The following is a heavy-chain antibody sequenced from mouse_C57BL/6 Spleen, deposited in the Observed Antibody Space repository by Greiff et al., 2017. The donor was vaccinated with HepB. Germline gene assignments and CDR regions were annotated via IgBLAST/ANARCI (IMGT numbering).Heavy chain of an antibody. Sequence: VQLQESGPELVKPGASVKLSCKASGYAFSSSWMNWVKQRPGKGLEWIGRIYPGDGDTNYNGKIKGQATLTADKSSSTAYMQLSRLTSEDSAVYFCAGDYYGSGYFDVWGTGTTVTVSS. J-gene: IGHJ1*03. CDR2: IYPGDGDT. CDR1: GYAFSSSW. D-gene: IGHD1-1*01. CDR3: AGDYYGSGYFDV. V-gene: IGHV1-82*01.